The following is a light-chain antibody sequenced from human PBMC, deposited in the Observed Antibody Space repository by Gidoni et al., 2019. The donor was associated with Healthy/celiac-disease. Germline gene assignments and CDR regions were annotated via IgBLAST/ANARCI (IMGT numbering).Light chain of an antibody. CDR3: QQYGSSPYT. V-gene: IGKV3-20*01. Sequence: ESVLTQSPGTLSLSPGARATLSARARQSVSSSYLAWYQQKPGQAPRLLIYGASSRATGIPDRFSGSGSGTDFTLTISRLEPEDFAVYYCQQYGSSPYTFGQGTKLEIK. CDR1: QSVSSSY. CDR2: GAS. J-gene: IGKJ2*01.